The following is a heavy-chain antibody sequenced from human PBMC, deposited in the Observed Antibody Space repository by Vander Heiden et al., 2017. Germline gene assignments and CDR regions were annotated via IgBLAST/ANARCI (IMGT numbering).Heavy chain of an antibody. J-gene: IGHJ4*02. CDR2: VSYDGNEK. V-gene: IGHV3-30*03. CDR3: ARASGYYGSGSQVDY. CDR1: GFPFNNYG. D-gene: IGHD3-10*01. Sequence: QVHLVESGGGVVQPGRSLRLSCAASGFPFNNYGLHWVRQAPGKGLEGVASVSYDGNEKNYAGSVKGRFTLSRDNSKKTLYLQMNSLTGDDTAVYYCARASGYYGSGSQVDYWGQGTLVTVSS.